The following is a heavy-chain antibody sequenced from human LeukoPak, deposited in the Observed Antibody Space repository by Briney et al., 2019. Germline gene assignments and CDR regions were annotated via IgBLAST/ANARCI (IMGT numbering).Heavy chain of an antibody. CDR1: GFTFDDYG. Sequence: GGSLRLSCAASGFTFDDYGMSWVRQAPGKGLEWVSGINWNGGSTGYADSVKGRFTISRDNAKNSLYLQMNSLRAEDTALYYGARGVILGAGDAFDIWGQGTMVTVSS. D-gene: IGHD1-26*01. CDR3: ARGVILGAGDAFDI. J-gene: IGHJ3*02. CDR2: INWNGGST. V-gene: IGHV3-20*04.